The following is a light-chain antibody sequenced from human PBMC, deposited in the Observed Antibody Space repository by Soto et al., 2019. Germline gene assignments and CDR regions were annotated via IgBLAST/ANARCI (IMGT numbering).Light chain of an antibody. CDR2: GAS. CDR3: QQYNTWYT. CDR1: QSVSSK. V-gene: IGKV3-15*01. J-gene: IGKJ2*01. Sequence: EIVMTQSPATLSVSPGESATLSCRVSQSVSSKLAWYQQKPGQAPRLLIYGASTRATGIPARFSGSGSGTEFTLTISGLQSEDFAVYYCQQYNTWYTFGQGTKLEIK.